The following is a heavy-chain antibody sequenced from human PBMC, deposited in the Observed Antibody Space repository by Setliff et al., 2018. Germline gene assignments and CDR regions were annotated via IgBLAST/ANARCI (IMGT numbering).Heavy chain of an antibody. CDR3: ARTCSGSGCYAGLES. V-gene: IGHV3-15*01. CDR2: SRSRNDGGTT. CDR1: GLTFSHAW. J-gene: IGHJ4*02. D-gene: IGHD2-15*01. Sequence: GGSLRLSCAASGLTFSHAWMTWVRQSPGKGLEWVGRSRSRNDGGTTDYAAPVKGRFTFSRDDSKNTLYLQMNSLRPEDTAVYYCARTCSGSGCYAGLESWGQGTPVTVSS.